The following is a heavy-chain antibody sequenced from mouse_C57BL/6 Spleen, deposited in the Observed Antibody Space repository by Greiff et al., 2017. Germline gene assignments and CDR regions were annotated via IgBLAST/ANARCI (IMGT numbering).Heavy chain of an antibody. Sequence: QVQLQQPGAELVMPGASVKLSCKASGYTFTSYWMHWVKQRPGQGLEWIGEIDPSDSYTNYNQKFKGKSTLTVDKSSSTAYMPLSSLTSEDSAVYYCARYPIACAMDYGGQGTSVTVSS. J-gene: IGHJ4*01. CDR1: GYTFTSYW. D-gene: IGHD6-5*01. CDR3: ARYPIACAMDY. V-gene: IGHV1-69*01. CDR2: IDPSDSYT.